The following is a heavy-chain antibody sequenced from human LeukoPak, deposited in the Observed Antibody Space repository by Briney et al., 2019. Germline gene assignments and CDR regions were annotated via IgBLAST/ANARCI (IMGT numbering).Heavy chain of an antibody. D-gene: IGHD5-12*01. CDR3: AKDIGSGYDFFDY. V-gene: IGHV3-23*01. J-gene: IGHJ4*02. Sequence: GGSLRLSCAASGFTFSSYAMSWVRQAPGKGLEWVSAISGSGGSTYYAGSVKGRFTISRDNSKNTLYLQMNSLRAEDTAVYYCAKDIGSGYDFFDYWGQGTLVTVSS. CDR1: GFTFSSYA. CDR2: ISGSGGST.